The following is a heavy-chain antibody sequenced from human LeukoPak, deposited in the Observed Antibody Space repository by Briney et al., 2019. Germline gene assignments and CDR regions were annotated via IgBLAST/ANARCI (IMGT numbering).Heavy chain of an antibody. Sequence: PGGSLRLSCAASGFTFSNAWMSWVRQAPGKGLEWVSGISWNSGSIGYADSVKGRFTISRDNAKNSLYLQMNSLRAEDTAVYYCARVGVVPAAMYDYWGQGTLVTVSS. CDR3: ARVGVVPAAMYDY. V-gene: IGHV3-48*04. J-gene: IGHJ4*02. CDR1: GFTFSNAW. D-gene: IGHD2-2*01. CDR2: ISWNSGSI.